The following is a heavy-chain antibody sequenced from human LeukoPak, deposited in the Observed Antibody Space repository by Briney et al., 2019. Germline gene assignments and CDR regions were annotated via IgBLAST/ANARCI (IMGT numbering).Heavy chain of an antibody. J-gene: IGHJ3*02. D-gene: IGHD3-22*01. CDR1: GGSFSGYY. CDR2: INHSGST. CDR3: ATLLDKDDAFDI. Sequence: SETLSLTCAVYGGSFSGYYWSWIRQPPGKGLEWIGEINHSGSTNYNPSLKSRVTISVDTSKDQFSLKLSSVTAADTAVYYCATLLDKDDAFDIWGQGTMVTVSS. V-gene: IGHV4-34*01.